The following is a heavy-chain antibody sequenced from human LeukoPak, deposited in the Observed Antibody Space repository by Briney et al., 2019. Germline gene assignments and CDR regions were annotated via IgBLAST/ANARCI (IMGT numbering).Heavy chain of an antibody. CDR1: GGSISSYY. CDR2: IYYSGST. CDR3: ARYGSSGYYYY. J-gene: IGHJ4*02. Sequence: SETLSLTCTVSGGSISSYYWSWIRQPPGKGLEWIGYIYYSGSTNYNPSLKSRVTISVDTSKNQFSLKLSSVTAADTAVYYCARYGSSGYYYYWGQGTPVTVSS. D-gene: IGHD3-22*01. V-gene: IGHV4-59*08.